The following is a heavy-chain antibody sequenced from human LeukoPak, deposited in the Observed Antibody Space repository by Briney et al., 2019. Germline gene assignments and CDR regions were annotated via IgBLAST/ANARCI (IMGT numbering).Heavy chain of an antibody. V-gene: IGHV3-20*04. CDR1: GFTFDDYG. D-gene: IGHD1-7*01. CDR3: ARELRGYNWNYEADFDY. J-gene: IGHJ4*02. Sequence: GGSLRLSCAASGFTFDDYGMSWVRQAPGKGLEWVSGINWNGGSTGYADSVKGRFTISRDNAKNSLYLQMNSLRAEDTALYYCARELRGYNWNYEADFDYWGQGTLVTVSS. CDR2: INWNGGST.